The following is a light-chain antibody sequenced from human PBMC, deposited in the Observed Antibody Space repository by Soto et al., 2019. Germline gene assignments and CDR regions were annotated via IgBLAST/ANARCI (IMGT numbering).Light chain of an antibody. Sequence: DIQLTQSPSFLSASVGDRLTITCRASQDIRSSLAWYQQKPGKAPNLLIYPVSTLQSGVPSRFSGSRSVTEFTLTISSLQPEDFATDYCQQFHSSPFSSGGGTKVEI. CDR3: QQFHSSPFS. CDR1: QDIRSS. CDR2: PVS. J-gene: IGKJ4*01. V-gene: IGKV1-9*01.